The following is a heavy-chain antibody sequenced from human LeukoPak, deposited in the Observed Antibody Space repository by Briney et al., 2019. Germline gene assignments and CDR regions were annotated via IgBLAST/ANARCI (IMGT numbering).Heavy chain of an antibody. V-gene: IGHV4-39*07. CDR1: SGSISTSNYY. J-gene: IGHJ4*02. Sequence: SETLSLTCTVSSGSISTSNYYWGWVRQPPGKALEWIGNIFYSGSTYYSPSLKSRVTISLDTSRNQFSLKLNSVTAADTAMYYCASVFGPETMVHSYWGQGTLVTVSS. CDR3: ASVFGPETMVHSY. D-gene: IGHD3-10*01. CDR2: IFYSGST.